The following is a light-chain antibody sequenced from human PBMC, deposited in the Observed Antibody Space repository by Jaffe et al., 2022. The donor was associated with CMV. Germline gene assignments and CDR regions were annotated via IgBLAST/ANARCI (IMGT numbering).Light chain of an antibody. CDR3: LQHNDYPWT. CDR2: AAS. J-gene: IGKJ1*01. CDR1: QGITDE. Sequence: DIQMTQSPSSLSASVGDRVTITCRTSQGITDELAWYQQKPGTAPKRLIYAASTLQTGVPPRFSGSGSGTEFTLTISSLQPEDFATYYCLQHNDYPWTFGQGTKVEIK. V-gene: IGKV1-17*01.